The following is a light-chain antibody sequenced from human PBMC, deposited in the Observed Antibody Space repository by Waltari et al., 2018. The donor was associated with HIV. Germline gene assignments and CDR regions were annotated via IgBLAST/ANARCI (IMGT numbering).Light chain of an antibody. J-gene: IGKJ4*01. CDR1: QTFVYGSNTEKY. Sequence: DMVLPQSPDSLAVSLGQRATIDCGSSQTFVYGSNTEKYLAWYQQKAGQPPKSLISWASTRESGVADRFSCSGSGTDFTLTINNLQAEDVAVYFCQQYYSPPFTFGGGTKVEIK. CDR2: WAS. CDR3: QQYYSPPFT. V-gene: IGKV4-1*01.